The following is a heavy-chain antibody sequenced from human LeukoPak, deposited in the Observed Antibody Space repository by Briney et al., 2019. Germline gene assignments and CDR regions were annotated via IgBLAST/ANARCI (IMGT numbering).Heavy chain of an antibody. D-gene: IGHD5-24*01. V-gene: IGHV3-23*01. CDR1: GFTFSSYG. Sequence: GGSLRLSCAASGFTFSSYGMSWVRQAPGKGLEWVSAISGSGGSTYYADSVKGRFTISRDNSKNTLYLQMNSLRAEDTAVYYCAKFLVERSRSYYYYYMDVWGKGTTVTISS. CDR3: AKFLVERSRSYYYYYMDV. CDR2: ISGSGGST. J-gene: IGHJ6*03.